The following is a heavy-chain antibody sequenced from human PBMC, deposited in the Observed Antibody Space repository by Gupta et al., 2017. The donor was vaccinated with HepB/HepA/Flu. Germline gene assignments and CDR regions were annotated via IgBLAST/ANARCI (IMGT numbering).Heavy chain of an antibody. V-gene: IGHV3-48*02. J-gene: IGHJ4*02. CDR3: VRDPRGIDGSSASCYEF. Sequence: EVQLVESGGGLVQPGGSLSLSCAASGFTFSPYGMNWVRQAPGKGLEWVSYISSSSSTIYYADSGKGRFTISRANAKNSLELQMNSLREEDKAVYYCVRDPRGIDGSSASCYEFWGQGTLVTVSS. D-gene: IGHD2-2*01. CDR2: ISSSSSTI. CDR1: GFTFSPYG.